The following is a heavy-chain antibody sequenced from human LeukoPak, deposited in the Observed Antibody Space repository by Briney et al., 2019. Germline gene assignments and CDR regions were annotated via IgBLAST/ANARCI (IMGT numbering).Heavy chain of an antibody. J-gene: IGHJ5*02. V-gene: IGHV4-39*01. D-gene: IGHD2-2*01. Sequence: ETLSLTCTVSGVSISSSSYYWGWIRQPPGKGLEWIGSIYYSGSTYYNPSLKSRVTISVDTSKNQFSLKLSSVTAADTAVYYCARRIVVVPAATNWFDPWGQGTLVTVSS. CDR1: GVSISSSSYY. CDR2: IYYSGST. CDR3: ARRIVVVPAATNWFDP.